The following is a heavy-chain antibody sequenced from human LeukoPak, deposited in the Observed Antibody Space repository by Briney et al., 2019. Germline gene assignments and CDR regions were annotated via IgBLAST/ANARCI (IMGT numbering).Heavy chain of an antibody. CDR3: TSDTCVEVAP. Sequence: GVSLRLSCAAFGFTVSYKYISWVRQAPGKGLEGVIDIYSDGTTHYADSVKGRFTMSRDNSKNTLDLQMNSRRVEDTAIYYCTSDTCVEVAPWGQGTLVTVSS. J-gene: IGHJ5*02. CDR1: GFTVSYKY. V-gene: IGHV3-66*02. D-gene: IGHD2-15*01. CDR2: IYSDGTT.